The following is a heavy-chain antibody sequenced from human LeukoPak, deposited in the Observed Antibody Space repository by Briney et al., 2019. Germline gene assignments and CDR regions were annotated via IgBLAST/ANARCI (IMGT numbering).Heavy chain of an antibody. CDR3: ARDSRYYDSSGYPVFDY. CDR1: GYTFTSYG. V-gene: IGHV1-18*01. D-gene: IGHD3-22*01. J-gene: IGHJ4*02. Sequence: ASVKVSCKASGYTFTSYGISWVRQAPGQGLEWMGWISAYNGNTNYAQKLQGRVTMTTDTSTSTAYMELRSLRSDDTAVYYCARDSRYYDSSGYPVFDYWGQGTLVTVSS. CDR2: ISAYNGNT.